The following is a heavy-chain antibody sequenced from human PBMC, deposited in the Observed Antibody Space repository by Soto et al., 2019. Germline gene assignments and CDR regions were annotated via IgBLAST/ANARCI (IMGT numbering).Heavy chain of an antibody. Sequence: PGGSLILSCAASGFTFDDYAMHWVRQAPGKGLEWVSGISWNSGSIGYADSVKGRFTNSRDNAKNSLYLQMNSLRAEDTALYYCAKDAYPRSFYGSWFDPWGQGTLVTVSS. CDR1: GFTFDDYA. V-gene: IGHV3-9*01. CDR2: ISWNSGSI. J-gene: IGHJ5*02. CDR3: AKDAYPRSFYGSWFDP. D-gene: IGHD2-21*01.